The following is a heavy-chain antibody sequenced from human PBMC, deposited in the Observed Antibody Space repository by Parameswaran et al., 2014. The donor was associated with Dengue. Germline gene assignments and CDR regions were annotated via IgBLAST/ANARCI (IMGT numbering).Heavy chain of an antibody. J-gene: IGHJ5*02. D-gene: IGHD5-24*01. CDR3: ERNRRDGYSWSDL. V-gene: IGHV1-69*06. CDR2: IIPIFDTP. Sequence: VRQAPGQGLEWMGEIIPIFDTPKYAQNFQDRVTITADRSTNTAYMELSSLRSDDTAVYYCERNRRDGYSWSDLWGQGTLVTVSS.